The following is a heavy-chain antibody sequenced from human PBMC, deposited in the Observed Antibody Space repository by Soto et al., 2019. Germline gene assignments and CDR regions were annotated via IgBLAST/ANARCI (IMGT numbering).Heavy chain of an antibody. V-gene: IGHV4-59*01. D-gene: IGHD4-17*01. J-gene: IGHJ4*02. CDR3: ARDDTTGLFDF. CDR2: ISHTGRT. CDR1: TGSMRTYY. Sequence: SETLSLTCSVSTGSMRTYYWTWIRQSPGKGLEWIGQISHTGRTKYNPSLESRVTISVDTSRKQFSLKLTSVTAADTALYYCARDDTTGLFDFWGQGTLGTV.